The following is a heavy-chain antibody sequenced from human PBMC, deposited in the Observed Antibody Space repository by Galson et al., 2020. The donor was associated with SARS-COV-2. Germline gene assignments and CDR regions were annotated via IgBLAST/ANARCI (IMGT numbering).Heavy chain of an antibody. Sequence: SETLSLTCAVSGFSVRRGHFWGWIRQPPGRGLEWIGNFYQDGTSYYNPSLKSRVSISTDTSTNVVSLRLKSVTAADTAVYYCARHAAECSGGVCTHRYFAALDVWGQGTTVIVS. CDR2: FYQDGTS. CDR1: GFSVRRGHF. V-gene: IGHV4-38-2*01. CDR3: ARHAAECSGGVCTHRYFAALDV. D-gene: IGHD2-8*02. J-gene: IGHJ6*02.